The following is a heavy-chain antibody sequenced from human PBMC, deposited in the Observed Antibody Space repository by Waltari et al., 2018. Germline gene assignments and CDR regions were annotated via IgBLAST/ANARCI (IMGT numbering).Heavy chain of an antibody. Sequence: EVQLVQSGAEVKKPGESLKISCKGSGYSFTSYWIGWVRQMPGKGLEWMGIIYPGDSDTRYSPSFQGQVTISADKAISTAYLQWSSLKASDTAMYYCAREGLGYCSGGSCYGRAPFDYWGQGTLVTVSS. CDR1: GYSFTSYW. D-gene: IGHD2-15*01. V-gene: IGHV5-51*01. J-gene: IGHJ4*02. CDR3: AREGLGYCSGGSCYGRAPFDY. CDR2: IYPGDSDT.